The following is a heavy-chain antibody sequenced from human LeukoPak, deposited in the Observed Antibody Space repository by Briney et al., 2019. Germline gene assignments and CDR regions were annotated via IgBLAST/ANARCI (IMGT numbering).Heavy chain of an antibody. CDR3: ARDSASIAVAGTFDY. CDR1: GYTFTGYY. J-gene: IGHJ4*02. V-gene: IGHV1-2*02. D-gene: IGHD6-19*01. CDR2: INPNSGGT. Sequence: ASVKVSCKASGYTFTGYYMHWVQQAPGQGLEWMGWINPNSGGTNYAQKFQGRVTMTRDTSISTAYMELSRLRSDDTAVYYCARDSASIAVAGTFDYWGQGTLVTVSS.